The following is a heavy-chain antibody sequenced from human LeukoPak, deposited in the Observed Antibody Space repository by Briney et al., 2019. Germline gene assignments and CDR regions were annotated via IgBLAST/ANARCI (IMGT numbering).Heavy chain of an antibody. V-gene: IGHV3-15*07. D-gene: IGHD1-26*01. J-gene: IGHJ4*02. CDR3: TTESSGSLPY. CDR1: GFSFSDTY. Sequence: PGGSLRLSCAASGFSFSDTYINWVRQIPGTGLEWVGLIKNKADRGEIEYAAPVKDRFTISRDDSNNTVHLQMSSLKTEDTAVYYCTTESSGSLPYWGQGTLVTVSS. CDR2: IKNKADRGEI.